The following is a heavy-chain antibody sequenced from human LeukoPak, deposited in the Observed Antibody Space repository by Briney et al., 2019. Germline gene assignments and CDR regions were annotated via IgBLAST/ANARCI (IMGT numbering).Heavy chain of an antibody. CDR1: GYTFTGYY. V-gene: IGHV1-2*02. J-gene: IGHJ5*02. CDR3: ARPLGSLKEYWWFDP. D-gene: IGHD2/OR15-2a*01. CDR2: INPKSGVT. Sequence: ASVKVSCKASGYTFTGYYMHWLRQAPGQGLGWMGWINPKSGVTNFAQYFQGRVTMTRDTSSTTVYMELTRLRSDDTAVYYCARPLGSLKEYWWFDPWGQGTLVTVSS.